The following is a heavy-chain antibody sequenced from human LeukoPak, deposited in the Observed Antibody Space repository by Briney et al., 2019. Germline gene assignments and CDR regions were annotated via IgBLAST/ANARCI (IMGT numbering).Heavy chain of an antibody. CDR2: IEQDGTKE. J-gene: IGHJ4*02. V-gene: IGHV3-7*01. CDR1: GLTITTHW. Sequence: PGGSLRLSCAAPGLTITTHWMSCVRQAPEKGLEWVATIEQDGTKEYYVDSVKGRFTTSRDNAKNSLYLQMNSLRADDTAVYYCVRDFDYWGQGTLVTVSS. CDR3: VRDFDY.